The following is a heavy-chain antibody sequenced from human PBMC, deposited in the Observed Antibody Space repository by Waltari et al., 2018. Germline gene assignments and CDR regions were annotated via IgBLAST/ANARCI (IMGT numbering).Heavy chain of an antibody. V-gene: IGHV4-39*01. Sequence: QLQLQESGPGLVKPSETLSLTCIVAGGSIISTPDYRGWIRQPPGKGLEWIGSAYYSGSPNYNPSLKSRVTISVDTSKNRFSLKVSSVTAADTALYYCATHSANHDYHYYAMDVWGLGTTVTVSS. CDR1: GGSIISTPDY. D-gene: IGHD2-15*01. CDR3: ATHSANHDYHYYAMDV. J-gene: IGHJ6*02. CDR2: AYYSGSP.